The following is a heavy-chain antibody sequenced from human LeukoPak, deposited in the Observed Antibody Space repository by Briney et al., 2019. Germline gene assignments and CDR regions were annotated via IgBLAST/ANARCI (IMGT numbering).Heavy chain of an antibody. Sequence: GGSLRLSCAASGFTFSSYGMHWVRQAPGKGLEWVAVISYDGSNKYYADSVKGRFTISRDNSKNTLYLQMNSLRAEDTAVYYCARDPLHYGDYSFFDYWGQGTLVTVSS. V-gene: IGHV3-30*03. CDR3: ARDPLHYGDYSFFDY. CDR2: ISYDGSNK. J-gene: IGHJ4*02. D-gene: IGHD4-17*01. CDR1: GFTFSSYG.